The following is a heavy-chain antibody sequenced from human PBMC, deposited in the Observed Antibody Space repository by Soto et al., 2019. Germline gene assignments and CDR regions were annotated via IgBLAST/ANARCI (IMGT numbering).Heavy chain of an antibody. Sequence: ATLSLTCAVSGASFSGSYWSWIRQPPGKGLEWIGYAYYSGTTVYNPSLKSRVSISVDTSKKHVSLRLNSVTAADTAVYYCAVWRALTQRYFDSWGQGTLVTVSS. J-gene: IGHJ4*01. CDR1: GASFSGSY. CDR2: AYYSGTT. D-gene: IGHD3-3*01. CDR3: AVWRALTQRYFDS. V-gene: IGHV4-59*13.